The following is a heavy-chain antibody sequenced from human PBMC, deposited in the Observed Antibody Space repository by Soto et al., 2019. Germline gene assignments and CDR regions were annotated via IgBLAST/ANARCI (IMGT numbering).Heavy chain of an antibody. CDR3: ARGSWDDVSGHYYMDV. CDR2: TYYRSKWYN. V-gene: IGHV6-1*01. D-gene: IGHD1-1*01. Sequence: SQTLSLTCAISGDSVSSNSAAWNWIRQSPSRGLEWLGRTYYRSKWYNDYAVSVESRITISPDTSKNQFSLQLSSVTPDDTAVYYCARGSWDDVSGHYYMDVWGKGTTVTVSS. J-gene: IGHJ6*03. CDR1: GDSVSSNSAA.